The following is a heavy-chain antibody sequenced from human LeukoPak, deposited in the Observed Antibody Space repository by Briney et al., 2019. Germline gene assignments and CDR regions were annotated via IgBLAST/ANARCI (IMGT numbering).Heavy chain of an antibody. D-gene: IGHD6-19*01. V-gene: IGHV3-11*01. J-gene: IGHJ4*02. CDR3: AKVRRGSSGWQYFDY. CDR1: GFTFSDCY. CDR2: ISSSGSTI. Sequence: GGSLRLSCAASGFTFSDCYMSWIRQAPGKGLEWVSYISSSGSTIYYADSVKGRFTISRDNAKNSLYLQMNSLRAEDTAVYYCAKVRRGSSGWQYFDYWGQGTLVTVSS.